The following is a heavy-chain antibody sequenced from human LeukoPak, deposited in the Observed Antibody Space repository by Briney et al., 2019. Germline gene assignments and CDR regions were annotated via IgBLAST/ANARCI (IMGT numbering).Heavy chain of an antibody. J-gene: IGHJ6*02. Sequence: GGSLRLSCTASGFTFSTYEVNWVRQAPGKGLEWVPYISNSGSSISYADSVKGRFTISRDNAKNSAFLQMNSLRVEDTAVYYCESEIYGMDVWGQGTTVTVSS. CDR1: GFTFSTYE. CDR3: ESEIYGMDV. V-gene: IGHV3-48*03. CDR2: ISNSGSSI.